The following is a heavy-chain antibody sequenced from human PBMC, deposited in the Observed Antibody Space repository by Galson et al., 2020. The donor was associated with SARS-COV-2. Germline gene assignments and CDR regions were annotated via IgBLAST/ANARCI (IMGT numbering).Heavy chain of an antibody. V-gene: IGHV3-11*04. CDR2: ISSSGSYI. D-gene: IGHD2-15*01. CDR3: ARVGDCSGGICFGAECFQH. CDR1: GFKFSDYF. J-gene: IGHJ1*01. Sequence: NSGGSLRLSCAASGFKFSDYFMSWVRQAPGKGLEWVSYISSSGSYINYADSVKGRFTISRDNAKNSLNLQMNSLRVEDTAVYYCARVGDCSGGICFGAECFQHWGQGTLVTVSS.